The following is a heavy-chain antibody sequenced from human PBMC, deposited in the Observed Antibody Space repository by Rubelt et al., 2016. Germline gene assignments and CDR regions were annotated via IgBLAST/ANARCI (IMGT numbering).Heavy chain of an antibody. V-gene: IGHV4-34*01. J-gene: IGHJ4*02. CDR1: GFTLGGHA. CDR3: ARQYSGSYRIDY. Sequence: RWQPGGSLSLSCEASGFTLGGHAMNWVRQPPGKGLEWIGEVNHSGSTNYNPSLKSRVIISVDTSKSQFSLKLSPVTAADTAVYYCARQYSGSYRIDYWGQGTLLTVSS. D-gene: IGHD1-26*01. CDR2: VNHSGST.